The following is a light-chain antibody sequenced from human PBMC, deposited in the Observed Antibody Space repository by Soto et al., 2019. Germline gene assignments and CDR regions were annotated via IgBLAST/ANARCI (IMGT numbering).Light chain of an antibody. CDR2: AAS. V-gene: IGKV1D-16*01. Sequence: DIQLTQSPSSVSASVGDRVTITCRASRDISSWLAWYQQKPGQAPNILVFAASTLQRGVPTRFSGRGSGTEFTLTIDSLQPEDFATYYCQQYNSYSLTFGGGTKVEIK. CDR1: RDISSW. J-gene: IGKJ4*01. CDR3: QQYNSYSLT.